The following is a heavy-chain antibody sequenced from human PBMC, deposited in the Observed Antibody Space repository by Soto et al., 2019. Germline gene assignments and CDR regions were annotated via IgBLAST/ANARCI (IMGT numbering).Heavy chain of an antibody. V-gene: IGHV3-7*04. J-gene: IGHJ5*02. CDR1: GFSFSNYW. CDR2: MKEDGSEK. D-gene: IGHD3-16*01. CDR3: PGGVYELDP. Sequence: EVQLVESGGGLVQPGGSLRLSCVASGFSFSNYWMGWVRQAPGKGLEWVANMKEDGSEKYYLDSVKGRFTISRDNAKNSLFLQMNSLRGEDTAVYYCPGGVYELDPWGQGTLVTVSS.